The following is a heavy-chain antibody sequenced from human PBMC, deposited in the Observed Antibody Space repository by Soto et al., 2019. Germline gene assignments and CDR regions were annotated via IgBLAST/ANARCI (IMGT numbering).Heavy chain of an antibody. D-gene: IGHD3-22*01. CDR2: INPNSGGT. Sequence: ASVKVSCKASGYTFTGYYMHWVRQAPGQGLEWMGWINPNSGGTNYAQKFQGWVTMTRDTSISTAYMELSRLRSDDTAVYYCARYYYDSSGYYGLDVWGQGTTVTRLL. CDR1: GYTFTGYY. CDR3: ARYYYDSSGYYGLDV. J-gene: IGHJ6*02. V-gene: IGHV1-2*04.